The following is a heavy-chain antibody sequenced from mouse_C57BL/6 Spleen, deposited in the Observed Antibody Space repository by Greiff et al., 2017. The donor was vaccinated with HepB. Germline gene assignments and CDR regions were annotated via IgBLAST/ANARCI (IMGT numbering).Heavy chain of an antibody. D-gene: IGHD2-3*01. V-gene: IGHV5-6*01. J-gene: IGHJ3*01. CDR2: ISSGGSYT. CDR3: ASPGDGCCGGFAY. CDR1: GFTFSSYG. Sequence: EVQGVESGGDLVKPGGSLKLSCAASGFTFSSYGMSWVRQTPDKRLEWVATISSGGSYTYYPDSVKGRFTISRDNTKNTLYLQMSRLKSEDTAMYDCASPGDGCCGGFAYWGQGTLVTVSA.